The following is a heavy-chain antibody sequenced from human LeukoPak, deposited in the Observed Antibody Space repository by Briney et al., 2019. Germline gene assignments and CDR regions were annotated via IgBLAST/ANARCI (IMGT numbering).Heavy chain of an antibody. Sequence: GGSLRLSCAASGFTFSCYAMSWVHQAPGKGLEWVSAISGSGGSTYYADSVKGRFTISRDNSKNTLYLQMNSLRAEDTAVYYCAKERLRYFDWLSPKDAFDIWGQGTLVTVSS. CDR3: AKERLRYFDWLSPKDAFDI. J-gene: IGHJ3*02. V-gene: IGHV3-23*01. CDR2: ISGSGGST. CDR1: GFTFSCYA. D-gene: IGHD3-9*01.